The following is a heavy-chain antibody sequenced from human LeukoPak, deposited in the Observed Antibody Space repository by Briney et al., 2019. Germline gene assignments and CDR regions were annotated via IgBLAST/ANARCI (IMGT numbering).Heavy chain of an antibody. D-gene: IGHD5-24*01. CDR3: ASEEMARGIFAY. V-gene: IGHV3-48*03. CDR2: ISSSGSTI. CDR1: GFTFSSYE. Sequence: PGGSLRLSCAASGFTFSSYEMNWVRQAPGKGLEWVSYISSSGSTIYYADSVKGRFTISRDNAKNSLYLQMNSLRAEDTAVYYCASEEMARGIFAYWGQGTLVTVSS. J-gene: IGHJ4*02.